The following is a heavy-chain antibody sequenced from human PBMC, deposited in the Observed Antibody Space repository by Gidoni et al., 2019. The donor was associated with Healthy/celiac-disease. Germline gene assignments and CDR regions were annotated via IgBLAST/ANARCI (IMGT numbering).Heavy chain of an antibody. D-gene: IGHD3-3*01. Sequence: EVQLLESGGGLVQPGGSLSLSCAASGFTFSSYAISGVRQAPGKGLEWVSAISGNGGITYYADSVKGRFTISRDNSKNTLYLQMNSLRAEDTAVYYCAKDTKGYWGQGTLVTVSS. CDR3: AKDTKGY. CDR2: ISGNGGIT. CDR1: GFTFSSYA. J-gene: IGHJ4*02. V-gene: IGHV3-23*01.